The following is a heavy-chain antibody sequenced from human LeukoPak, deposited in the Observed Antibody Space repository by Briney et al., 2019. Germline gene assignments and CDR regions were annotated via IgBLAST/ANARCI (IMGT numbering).Heavy chain of an antibody. CDR2: ISAYNGNT. CDR3: ARDHDILTARGDY. J-gene: IGHJ4*02. D-gene: IGHD3-9*01. V-gene: IGHV1-18*01. CDR1: GGTFSSYG. Sequence: GASVKVSCKASGGTFSSYGISWVRQAPGQGLEWMGWISAYNGNTNYAQRLQGRVTMTTDTSTSTAYMGLRSLRSDDTAVYYCARDHDILTARGDYWGQETLVTVSS.